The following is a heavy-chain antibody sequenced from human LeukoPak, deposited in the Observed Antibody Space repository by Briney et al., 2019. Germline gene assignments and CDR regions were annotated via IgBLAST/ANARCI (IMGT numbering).Heavy chain of an antibody. CDR3: ARVLVFGEFLDH. Sequence: PGGSLRLSCAASGFTFSDYTMSWVRQTPGKGLEWVSSISSRSSNIYYADSVKGRFTISRDNAKDSLALQMNSLRVEDTAVYYCARVLVFGEFLDHWGQGTLVTVSS. D-gene: IGHD3-10*02. CDR2: ISSRSSNI. V-gene: IGHV3-21*01. CDR1: GFTFSDYT. J-gene: IGHJ4*02.